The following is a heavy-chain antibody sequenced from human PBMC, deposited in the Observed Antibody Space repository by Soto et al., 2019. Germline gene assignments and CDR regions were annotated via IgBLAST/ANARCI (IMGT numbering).Heavy chain of an antibody. V-gene: IGHV3-11*01. Sequence: QVQLVESGGGLVKPEGSLRLSCAASGFTFSAYYMSWIRQAPGKGLEWVSYISDSGSLTHYGDSVKGRFTISRDNAKASLYLQMDSLRADDTAIYYCARALVLGVGALSQWGQGTLVTVSS. J-gene: IGHJ4*02. D-gene: IGHD1-26*01. CDR2: ISDSGSLT. CDR3: ARALVLGVGALSQ. CDR1: GFTFSAYY.